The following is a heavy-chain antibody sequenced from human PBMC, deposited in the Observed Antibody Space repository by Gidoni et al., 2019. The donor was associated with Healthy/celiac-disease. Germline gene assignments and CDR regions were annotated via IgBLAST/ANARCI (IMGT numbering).Heavy chain of an antibody. D-gene: IGHD4-17*01. CDR3: ARTTVTTSYYYYGMDV. CDR2: ISGSGGGP. J-gene: IGHJ6*02. CDR1: GFTVSRYA. V-gene: IGHV3-23*01. Sequence: EVQLLESGGGLVQPGASLRLACAASGFTVSRYAMSWVRQAQGKGLEWVSAISGSGGGPYYADTVKGRFTISRDNSKNTLYLQMNSLRAEDTAVYYCARTTVTTSYYYYGMDVWGQGTTVTVSS.